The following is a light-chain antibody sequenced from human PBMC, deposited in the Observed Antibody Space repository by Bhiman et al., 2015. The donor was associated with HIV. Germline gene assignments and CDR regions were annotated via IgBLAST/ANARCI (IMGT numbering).Light chain of an antibody. CDR2: GKN. CDR3: NSRDSSGNHYV. J-gene: IGLJ1*01. CDR1: SLRTYY. V-gene: IGLV3-19*01. Sequence: SSELTQDPAVSVALGQTVRITCQGASLRTYYANWYQQKPGQAPVVVIYGKNNRPSGIPDRFSGSSSGNTASLTITGAQAEDEADYYCNSRDSSGNHYVFGTGTKVTVL.